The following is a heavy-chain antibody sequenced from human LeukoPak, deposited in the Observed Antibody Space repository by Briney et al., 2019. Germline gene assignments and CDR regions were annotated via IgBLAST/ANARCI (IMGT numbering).Heavy chain of an antibody. V-gene: IGHV3-23*01. Sequence: GGSLRLSCAASGFTFSSYAMSWVRQAPGKGLEWVSTISGSGGSTYYADSVKGRFTISRDNSKNTLYLQMNSLRAEDTAVYYCAKASRYNPWYFDYWGQGTLVTVSS. J-gene: IGHJ4*02. CDR1: GFTFSSYA. CDR2: ISGSGGST. CDR3: AKASRYNPWYFDY. D-gene: IGHD5-24*01.